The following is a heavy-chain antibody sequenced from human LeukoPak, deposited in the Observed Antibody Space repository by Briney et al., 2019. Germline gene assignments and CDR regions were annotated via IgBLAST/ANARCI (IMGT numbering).Heavy chain of an antibody. CDR1: GGSISSYY. D-gene: IGHD2-15*01. J-gene: IGHJ4*02. V-gene: IGHV4-59*08. CDR2: IYYSGST. CDR3: ALGYCSGGSCYPPDY. Sequence: SETLSLTCTVSGGSISSYYWSWIRQPPGKGLEWIGYIYYSGSTNYNPSLKSRVTISVDTSKNQFSLKLSSVTAADTAVHYCALGYCSGGSCYPPDYWGQGTLVTVSS.